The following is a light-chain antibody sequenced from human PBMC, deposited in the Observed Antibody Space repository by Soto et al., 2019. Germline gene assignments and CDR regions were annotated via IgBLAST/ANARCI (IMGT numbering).Light chain of an antibody. CDR1: SSDVGGYNY. CDR3: SSYTISGTRV. CDR2: DVS. J-gene: IGLJ2*01. Sequence: QSALTQPASVSGSPGQSITISCTGTSSDVGGYNYVSWYQQHPGKAPKVMIYDVSNRPSGVSNRFSGSKSGNTASLPISGLQAEDEADYYCSSYTISGTRVFGGGTKVTVL. V-gene: IGLV2-14*01.